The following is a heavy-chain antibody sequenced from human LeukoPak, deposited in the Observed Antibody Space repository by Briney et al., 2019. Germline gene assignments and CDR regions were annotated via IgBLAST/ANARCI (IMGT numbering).Heavy chain of an antibody. Sequence: PGGSLRLSCAASGFTFDTYTMNWVRQAPGKGLEWVSSISSGTSYIYCADSVKGRFTISRDNAKNSLYLQMNSLRAEDTAVYYCARDPTSSWETAFDIWGQGTMVTVSS. J-gene: IGHJ3*02. CDR1: GFTFDTYT. CDR2: ISSGTSYI. V-gene: IGHV3-21*01. CDR3: ARDPTSSWETAFDI. D-gene: IGHD1-26*01.